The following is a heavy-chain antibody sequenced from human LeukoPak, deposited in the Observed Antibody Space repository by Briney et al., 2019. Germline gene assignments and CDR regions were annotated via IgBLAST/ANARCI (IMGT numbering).Heavy chain of an antibody. CDR2: ISSSSSYI. J-gene: IGHJ4*02. V-gene: IGHV3-21*01. CDR1: GFTFSSYS. Sequence: GGSLRLSCAASGFTFSSYSMNWVRQAPGKGLEWVSSISSSSSYIYYADSVKGRFTISRDNAKNSLYLQMNSLRAEDTAVYYYARTHPNYYDSSGYYDYWGQGTLVTVSS. D-gene: IGHD3-22*01. CDR3: ARTHPNYYDSSGYYDY.